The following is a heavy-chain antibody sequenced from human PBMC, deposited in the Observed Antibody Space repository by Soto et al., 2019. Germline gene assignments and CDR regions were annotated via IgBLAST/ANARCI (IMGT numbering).Heavy chain of an antibody. V-gene: IGHV1-46*01. CDR3: ASDGGATTVVTGGDAFDI. CDR1: GYTLTRYY. D-gene: IGHD4-17*01. Sequence: QVQLVQSGAEVKKPGASVKVSCKASGYTLTRYYVHWVRQAPGQGLEWMGIINPSGSSTSYAQKFQGRVPMTRDTSTSTVYMEVSSLRSEDTAVYYCASDGGATTVVTGGDAFDIWGQGTMVTVSS. CDR2: INPSGSST. J-gene: IGHJ3*02.